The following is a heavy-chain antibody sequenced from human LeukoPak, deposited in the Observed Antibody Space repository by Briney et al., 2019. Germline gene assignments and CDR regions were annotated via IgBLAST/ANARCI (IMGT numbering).Heavy chain of an antibody. CDR2: IYSGGST. Sequence: GGSLRLSCAASGFTFNNYWMTWVRQAPGKGLEWVSVIYSGGSTYYADSVKGRFTISRDNSENTLYLQMNSLRAEDTAVYYCARVRTWGQGTLVTVSS. CDR3: ARVRT. CDR1: GFTFNNYW. V-gene: IGHV3-66*01. D-gene: IGHD1-14*01. J-gene: IGHJ5*02.